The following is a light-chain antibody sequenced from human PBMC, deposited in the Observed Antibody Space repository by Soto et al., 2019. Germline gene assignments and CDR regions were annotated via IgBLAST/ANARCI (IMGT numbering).Light chain of an antibody. V-gene: IGKV3-15*01. CDR1: QSVSSN. J-gene: IGKJ5*01. Sequence: ETVMTQSPATLSVSPGERATLSCRASQSVSSNLAWYQQKRCRAPRLLMYGASTRATGIPARFSGSGSGTEFTLTISSLEPEDFAVYYCQQRSNWPITFGQGTRLEIK. CDR2: GAS. CDR3: QQRSNWPIT.